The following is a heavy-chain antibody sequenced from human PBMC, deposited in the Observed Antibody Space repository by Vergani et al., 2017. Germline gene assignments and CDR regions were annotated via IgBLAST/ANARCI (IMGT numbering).Heavy chain of an antibody. CDR2: IYNSGNG. V-gene: IGHV4-39*07. CDR1: GDSIISRSYY. Sequence: QMQLQESGPGLVKASETLSLTCTVSGDSIISRSYYWGWIRQPPGKGLEWIGSIYNSGNGDSSSSLKSRVTMSSDTSNNQFSLMLSSVTVADTAVYYCARSIVSRNPPDYFDNWGQGTLVTVSS. CDR3: ARSIVSRNPPDYFDN. J-gene: IGHJ4*02. D-gene: IGHD1-14*01.